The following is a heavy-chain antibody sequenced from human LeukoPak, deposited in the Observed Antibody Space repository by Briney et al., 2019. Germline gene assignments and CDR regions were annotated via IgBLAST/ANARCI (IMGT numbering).Heavy chain of an antibody. J-gene: IGHJ5*02. CDR2: IWCDGSNK. CDR3: AREWDYYDSSGHNWFDP. Sequence: PGGSLRLSCAASGFTFSSYGMHWVRQAPGKGLEWVAVIWCDGSNKYYADSVKGRFTISRDNSKNTLYLQMNSLRAEDTAVYYCAREWDYYDSSGHNWFDPWGQGTLVTVSS. V-gene: IGHV3-33*01. CDR1: GFTFSSYG. D-gene: IGHD3-22*01.